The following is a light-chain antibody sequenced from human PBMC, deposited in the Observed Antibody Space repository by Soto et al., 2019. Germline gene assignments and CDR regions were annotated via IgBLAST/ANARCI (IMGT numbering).Light chain of an antibody. CDR2: DAS. CDR3: QQYKSYPWT. J-gene: IGKJ1*01. V-gene: IGKV1-5*01. Sequence: DIDMAHSPSPLSASVGARFTITRRASESISSWLAWYQQKPGKAPKLLIYDASSLESGVPSRFSGSGSGTEFSLTSSSLQPDDFASYYCQQYKSYPWTFGQGTKVDIK. CDR1: ESISSW.